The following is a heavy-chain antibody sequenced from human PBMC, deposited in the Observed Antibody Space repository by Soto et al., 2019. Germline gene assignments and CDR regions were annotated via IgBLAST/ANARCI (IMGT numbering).Heavy chain of an antibody. CDR3: AREQDSYGNYHFDY. CDR1: GGSISSYY. D-gene: IGHD5-18*01. Sequence: QVQLQESGPGLVKPSETLSLTCTVSGGSISSYYWSWIRQPPGKGLEWIGYIYYSGSTNYNPSLTSRVTISVDTSKNQFSLKLSSVTAADTAVYYCAREQDSYGNYHFDYWGQGTLVTVSS. CDR2: IYYSGST. V-gene: IGHV4-59*01. J-gene: IGHJ4*02.